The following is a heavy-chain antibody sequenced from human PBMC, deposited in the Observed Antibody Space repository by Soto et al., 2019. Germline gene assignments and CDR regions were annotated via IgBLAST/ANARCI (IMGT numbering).Heavy chain of an antibody. J-gene: IGHJ4*02. D-gene: IGHD3-3*01. CDR2: ISGSGGST. Sequence: GGSLRLSCAASGFTFSSYAMSWVRQAPGKGLEWVSAISGSGGSTYYADSVKGRFTISRDNSKNTLYLQMNSLRAEDTAVYYCAKGYLITIFGVVIDPIDYWGQGTLVTVSS. CDR1: GFTFSSYA. V-gene: IGHV3-23*01. CDR3: AKGYLITIFGVVIDPIDY.